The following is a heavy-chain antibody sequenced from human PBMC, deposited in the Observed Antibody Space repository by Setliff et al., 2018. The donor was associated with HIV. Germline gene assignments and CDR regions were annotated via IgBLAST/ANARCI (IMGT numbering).Heavy chain of an antibody. V-gene: IGHV4-4*08. D-gene: IGHD3-10*01. Sequence: PSETLSLTCTASGGSISSYYWSWIRQPPGKGLEWIGYIYTSGITDYNPSLKSRVTISGDTSKNQFSLKLSSVTAADTAVYYCARDRRGYYYGSGSCYMDVWGTGTTVTVSS. CDR1: GGSISSYY. CDR2: IYTSGIT. J-gene: IGHJ6*03. CDR3: ARDRRGYYYGSGSCYMDV.